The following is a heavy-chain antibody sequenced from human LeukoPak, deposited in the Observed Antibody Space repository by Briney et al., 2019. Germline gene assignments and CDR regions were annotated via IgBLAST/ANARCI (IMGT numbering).Heavy chain of an antibody. CDR1: GFNFNNYY. D-gene: IGHD5-12*01. Sequence: GGSLRLSCAASGFNFNNYYMSWVRQAPGKGLEWVANIKQDGREKNYVDSVRGRFTISRDNAKNSPYLQLNSLRVEDTAVYYCARDTSGYDPFWGQGTLVTVSS. CDR3: ARDTSGYDPF. CDR2: IKQDGREK. V-gene: IGHV3-7*05. J-gene: IGHJ4*02.